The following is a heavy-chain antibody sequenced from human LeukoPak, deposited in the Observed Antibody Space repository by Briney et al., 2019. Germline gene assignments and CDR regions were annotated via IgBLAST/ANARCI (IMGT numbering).Heavy chain of an antibody. CDR1: GFTFSNYA. V-gene: IGHV3-23*01. D-gene: IGHD3-10*01. CDR3: AREGITMVRGVLDY. Sequence: PGGTLRLSCAASGFTFSNYAMNWVRQAPGKGLEWVSAISGSGGRTYYADSVKGRFTISRDNAKNSLYLQMNSLRAEDTAVYYCAREGITMVRGVLDYWGQGTLVTVSS. CDR2: ISGSGGRT. J-gene: IGHJ4*02.